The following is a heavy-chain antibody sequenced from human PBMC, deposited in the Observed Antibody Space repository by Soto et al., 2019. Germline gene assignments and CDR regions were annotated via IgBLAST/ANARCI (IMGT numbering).Heavy chain of an antibody. CDR2: INPNSGGT. CDR1: GYTFTVYY. J-gene: IGHJ5*02. CDR3: ARVLITGTTSGTPPFDP. Sequence: ASVKVSCKASGYTFTVYYMHWVRQAPGQGLEWMGWINPNSGGTNYAQKFQGRVTMTRDTSISTAYMELSRLRSDDTAVYYCARVLITGTTSGTPPFDPWGQGTLVTVSS. V-gene: IGHV1-2*02. D-gene: IGHD1-7*01.